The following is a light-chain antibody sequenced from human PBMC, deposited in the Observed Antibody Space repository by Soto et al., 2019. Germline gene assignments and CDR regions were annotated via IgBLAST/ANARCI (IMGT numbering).Light chain of an antibody. V-gene: IGLV2-14*01. CDR1: SSDVGGSNY. CDR3: CSYAGSYSWV. J-gene: IGLJ3*02. CDR2: DVS. Sequence: QSALTQPASVSGSPGQSITISCTGTSSDVGGSNYVSWYQQLPGKAPKLMIYDVSDRPSGVSNRFSGSKSGNTASLTISGLQAEDEADYYCCSYAGSYSWVFGGGTQLTVL.